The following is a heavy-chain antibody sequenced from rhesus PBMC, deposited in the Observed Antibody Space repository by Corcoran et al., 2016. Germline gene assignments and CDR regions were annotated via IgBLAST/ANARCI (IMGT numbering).Heavy chain of an antibody. V-gene: IGHV4-81*01. CDR1: GGSISSSY. CDR2: IYGIRGTN. Sequence: QLQLQESGPGLVKPSETLSVTCAVSGGSISSSYWSWIRQPPGKGLEWIGNIYGIRGTNHNHPALMRLITIADDTSKHQSPMQSTSVAAANAVDYCAAGGYCGDGGDLDSWGQGVVVTVSS. D-gene: IGHD3-34*01. J-gene: IGHJ6*01. CDR3: AGGYCGDGGDLDS.